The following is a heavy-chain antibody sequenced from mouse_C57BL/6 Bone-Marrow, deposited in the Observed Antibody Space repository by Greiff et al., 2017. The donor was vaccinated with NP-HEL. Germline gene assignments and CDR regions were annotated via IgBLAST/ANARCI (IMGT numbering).Heavy chain of an antibody. CDR1: GYTFTSYG. V-gene: IGHV1-81*01. J-gene: IGHJ3*01. Sequence: QVQLQQSGAELARPGASVKLSCKASGYTFTSYGISWVKQRTGQGLEWIGEIYPRSGNTYYNEKFKGKATLTADKSSSTAYMELRSLTSEDSAVYFCANYIPYWGQGTLVTV. CDR3: ANYIPY. D-gene: IGHD1-3*01. CDR2: IYPRSGNT.